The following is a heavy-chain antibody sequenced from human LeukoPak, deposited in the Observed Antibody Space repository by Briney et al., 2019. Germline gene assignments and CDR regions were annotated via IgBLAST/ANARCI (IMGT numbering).Heavy chain of an antibody. CDR3: VGEDLGVDY. V-gene: IGHV3-53*01. Sequence: GGSLRLSCAVSGPIVSTNYMSWVRQAPGKGLEWISILYVNENRYYADSVKGRFIISRDTSKNTLYLQMSSLRAEDTAMYYCVGEDLGVDYWGQGTLATVSS. CDR2: LYVNENR. D-gene: IGHD1-26*01. CDR1: GPIVSTNY. J-gene: IGHJ4*02.